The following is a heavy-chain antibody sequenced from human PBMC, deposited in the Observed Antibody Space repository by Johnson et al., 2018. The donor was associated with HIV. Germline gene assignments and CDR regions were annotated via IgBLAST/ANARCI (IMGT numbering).Heavy chain of an antibody. CDR1: GFTFSSYW. D-gene: IGHD3-10*01. J-gene: IGHJ3*01. Sequence: VQLVESGGGLVKPGGSLRLSCAASGFTFSSYWMHWVRQAPGKGLVWVARISGDGSRTYYADSVKGRFTISRDNAKNTMFVQLNSLRADDTAVYYCARSGPTWAFDFWGQGTMVTVSS. CDR2: ISGDGSRT. V-gene: IGHV3-74*02. CDR3: ARSGPTWAFDF.